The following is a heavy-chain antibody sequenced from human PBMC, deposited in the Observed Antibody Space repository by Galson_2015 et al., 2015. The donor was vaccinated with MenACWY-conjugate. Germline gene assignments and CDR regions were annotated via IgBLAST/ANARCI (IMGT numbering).Heavy chain of an antibody. D-gene: IGHD7-27*01. CDR2: IRHDGSEK. CDR1: GFTFSGFW. Sequence: SLRLSCAAYGFTFSGFWMGWVRQSPGKGLEWVAYIRHDGSEKYYVDSVKGRFTISRDNAKNSVFLQMSSLRAEDTALYYCARGLPAIHGSPNCCHPNWVDPWGQGTLVTVSS. J-gene: IGHJ5*02. CDR3: ARGLPAIHGSPNCCHPNWVDP. V-gene: IGHV3-7*03.